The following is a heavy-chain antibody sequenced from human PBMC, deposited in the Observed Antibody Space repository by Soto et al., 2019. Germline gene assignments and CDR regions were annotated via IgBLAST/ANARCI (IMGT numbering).Heavy chain of an antibody. CDR2: ISWNSGSI. V-gene: IGHV3-9*01. CDR1: GFTFDDYS. CDR3: AKDKTGAVSHSKDY. Sequence: GGSLILSCAASGFTFDDYSMHWVRQAPGKGLEWVSGISWNSGSIGYADSVKGRFTISRDNAKNSLYLQMNSLRAEDTALYYCAKDKTGAVSHSKDYWGQGTLVTVSS. D-gene: IGHD1-1*01. J-gene: IGHJ4*02.